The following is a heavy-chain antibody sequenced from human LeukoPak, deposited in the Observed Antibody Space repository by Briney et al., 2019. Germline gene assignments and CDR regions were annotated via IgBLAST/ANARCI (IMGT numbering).Heavy chain of an antibody. CDR2: FDPEDGET. CDR1: GYTLTELS. CDR3: ATDPLRWSGYPC. J-gene: IGHJ4*02. Sequence: ASVKVSCKVSGYTLTELSMHWVRHAPGKGLEWMGGFDPEDGETIYAQKFQGRVTMTEDTSTDTAYMELSSLRSEDTAVYYSATDPLRWSGYPCWGQGTLVTVSS. D-gene: IGHD3-3*01. V-gene: IGHV1-24*01.